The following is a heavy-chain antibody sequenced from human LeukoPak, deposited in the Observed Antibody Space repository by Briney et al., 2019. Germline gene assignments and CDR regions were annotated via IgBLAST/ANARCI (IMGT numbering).Heavy chain of an antibody. V-gene: IGHV3-7*01. CDR3: ARDDMITFGGVIAIDAFDI. CDR1: GGSFSGYY. CDR2: IKQDGSEK. D-gene: IGHD3-16*02. Sequence: ASETLSLTCAVYGGSFSGYYWSWVRQAPGKGLEWVANIKQDGSEKYYVDSVKGRFTISRDNAKNSLYLQMNSLRAEDTAVYYCARDDMITFGGVIAIDAFDIWGQGTMVTVSS. J-gene: IGHJ3*02.